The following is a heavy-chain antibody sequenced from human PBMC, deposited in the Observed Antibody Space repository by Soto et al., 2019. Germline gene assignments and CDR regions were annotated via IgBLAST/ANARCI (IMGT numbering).Heavy chain of an antibody. CDR1: GFTFSSYW. J-gene: IGHJ6*02. V-gene: IGHV3-74*01. CDR2: INSDGSST. Sequence: PGGSLRLSCAASGFTFSSYWMHWVRQAPGKGLVWVSRINSDGSSTSYADSVKGRFTISRDNAKNTLYLQMNSLRAEDTAVYYCARVGDSSSCYYYYYGMDVWGQGTTVTVSS. CDR3: ARVGDSSSCYYYYYGMDV. D-gene: IGHD6-13*01.